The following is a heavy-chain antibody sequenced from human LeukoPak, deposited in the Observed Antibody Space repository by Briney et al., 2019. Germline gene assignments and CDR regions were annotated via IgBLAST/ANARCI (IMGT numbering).Heavy chain of an antibody. J-gene: IGHJ4*02. Sequence: GGSLRLSCAASGFTFSNAWMSWVRQAPGKGLEWVGRIKSKTDGGTTDYAAPVKGRFTISRDDSKNTLYLQMDSLKTEATAVYYCTTDYYYDSRGFFDYWGQGTLVTVSS. D-gene: IGHD3-22*01. CDR3: TTDYYYDSRGFFDY. CDR1: GFTFSNAW. CDR2: IKSKTDGGTT. V-gene: IGHV3-15*01.